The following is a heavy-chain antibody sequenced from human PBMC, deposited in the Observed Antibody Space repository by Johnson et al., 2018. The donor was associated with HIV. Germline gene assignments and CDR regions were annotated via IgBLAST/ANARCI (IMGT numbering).Heavy chain of an antibody. Sequence: VQLVEFGGGLVKPGGSLRLSCAASGFTFSDYYMSWIRQALGKGLEWVSYISSSGSTIYYADSVKGRFTISRDNAKNSLYLQMKSLRAEDTAVYYCASTGIQLWFGTDDFDIWGQGTMVTVSS. D-gene: IGHD5-18*01. CDR3: ASTGIQLWFGTDDFDI. V-gene: IGHV3-11*04. J-gene: IGHJ3*02. CDR2: ISSSGSTI. CDR1: GFTFSDYY.